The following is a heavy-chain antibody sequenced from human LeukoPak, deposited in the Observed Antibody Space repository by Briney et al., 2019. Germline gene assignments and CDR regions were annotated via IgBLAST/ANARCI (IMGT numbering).Heavy chain of an antibody. CDR2: ISGSGGTP. J-gene: IGHJ4*02. Sequence: GGSLRLSCAASGFTFSTSGMTWVRQAPGKGLDWVSIISGSGGTPYYTDSVKGRFTISRDSSKNTLYLQMNSLRAEDTAVYYCAETRGISISGVVPLCDYWGQGTLVTVSS. CDR3: AETRGISISGVVPLCDY. CDR1: GFTFSTSG. V-gene: IGHV3-23*01. D-gene: IGHD3-3*01.